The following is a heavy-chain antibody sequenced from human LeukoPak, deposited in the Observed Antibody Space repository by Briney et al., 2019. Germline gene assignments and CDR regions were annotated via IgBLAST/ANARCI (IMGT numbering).Heavy chain of an antibody. J-gene: IGHJ4*02. Sequence: SETLSLTCTVSGGSISSSSYYWAWMRQPPGKGWEWIGSIYNSGSTYYNPSLESRVTISVDTSKNQFSLKLSSVTAADTAVYSCARHYSSSRWFFDYLGQGTLVTVSS. CDR2: IYNSGST. CDR1: GGSISSSSYY. D-gene: IGHD6-13*01. CDR3: ARHYSSSRWFFDY. V-gene: IGHV4-39*01.